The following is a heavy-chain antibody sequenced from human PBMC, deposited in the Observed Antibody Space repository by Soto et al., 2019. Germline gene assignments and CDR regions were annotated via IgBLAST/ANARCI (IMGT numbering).Heavy chain of an antibody. J-gene: IGHJ4*02. CDR2: IYPGDSDT. V-gene: IGHV5-51*01. Sequence: PGESLKISCKGSGYSFTSYWIGWVRQMPGKGLEWMGIIYPGDSDTRYSPSFQGQVTISADKSISTAYLQWSSLKASDTAMYYCASAGGRCSSTSCPGRIWDYWGQGTLVTVSS. D-gene: IGHD2-2*01. CDR3: ASAGGRCSSTSCPGRIWDY. CDR1: GYSFTSYW.